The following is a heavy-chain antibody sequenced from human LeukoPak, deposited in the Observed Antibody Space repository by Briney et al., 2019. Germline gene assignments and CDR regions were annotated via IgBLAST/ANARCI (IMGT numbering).Heavy chain of an antibody. D-gene: IGHD3-10*02. J-gene: IGHJ6*03. CDR2: INPTGGST. CDR3: AELGITMIGGV. CDR1: GFTFSTYA. V-gene: IGHV3-23*01. Sequence: GGSLRLSCAASGFTFSTYAVSWVRQAPGKGLEWISSINPTGGSTNYADSVKGRFTISRDNSNNVLYLQMNSLRAEDTAVYYCAELGITMIGGVWGKGTTVTISS.